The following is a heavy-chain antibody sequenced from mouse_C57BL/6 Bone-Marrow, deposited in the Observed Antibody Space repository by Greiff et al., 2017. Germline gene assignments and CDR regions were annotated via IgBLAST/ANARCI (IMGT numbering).Heavy chain of an antibody. J-gene: IGHJ4*01. Sequence: EVKLMESGPELVKPGASVKISCKASGYSFTDYNMNWVKQSNGKSLEWIGVINPNYGTTSYNQKFKGKATLTVDQSSSTAYMQLNSLTSEDSAVYYWARVYDYDYAIDNWGQGTAVTVSS. V-gene: IGHV1-39*01. CDR3: ARVYDYDYAIDN. CDR2: INPNYGTT. D-gene: IGHD2-4*01. CDR1: GYSFTDYN.